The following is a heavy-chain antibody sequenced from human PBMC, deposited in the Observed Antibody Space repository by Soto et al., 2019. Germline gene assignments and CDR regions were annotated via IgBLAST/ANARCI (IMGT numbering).Heavy chain of an antibody. CDR3: ERGQGVVIENCYGMDV. CDR2: ISSSSSTI. D-gene: IGHD2-15*01. Sequence: GGSLRLSCAASGFTFSSYSMNWVRQAPGKGLEWVSYISSSSSTIYYAASVKCRFTITRDNAKNSLYLQMISLRDEDTAVYYCERGQGVVIENCYGMDVWGQGTTVTVSS. V-gene: IGHV3-48*02. J-gene: IGHJ6*02. CDR1: GFTFSSYS.